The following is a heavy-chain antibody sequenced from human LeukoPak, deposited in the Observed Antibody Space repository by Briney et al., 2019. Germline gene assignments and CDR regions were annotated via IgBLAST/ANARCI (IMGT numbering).Heavy chain of an antibody. CDR2: IRSTANGYAT. Sequence: GGSLRLSCAASGFTFSSALHWVRQASGKGLEWVGRIRSTANGYATAYAASVKGRFTISRDDSKNTAYLQMNSLRAEDTAVYYCARDLLGYNYYYMDVWGKGTTVTVSS. V-gene: IGHV3-73*01. J-gene: IGHJ6*03. D-gene: IGHD3-16*02. CDR3: ARDLLGYNYYYMDV. CDR1: GFTFSSA.